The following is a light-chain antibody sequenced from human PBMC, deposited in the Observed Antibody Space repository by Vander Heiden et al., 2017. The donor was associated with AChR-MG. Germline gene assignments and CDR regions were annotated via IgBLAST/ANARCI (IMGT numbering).Light chain of an antibody. Sequence: QTVGSQEPSLPVSPEGTVTSICASSTGAVTIGYYPNWFQQKPGQVPRALIYSTSTKHSWTPARFSGSLLGVKAALTLSGVQPEDEAEYYCLLYYGGAGVFGGGTKLTVL. CDR3: LLYYGGAGV. J-gene: IGLJ3*02. CDR1: TGAVTIGYY. V-gene: IGLV7-43*01. CDR2: STS.